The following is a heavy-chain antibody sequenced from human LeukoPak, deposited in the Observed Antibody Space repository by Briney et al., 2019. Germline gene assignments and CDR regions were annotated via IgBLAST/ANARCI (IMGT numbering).Heavy chain of an antibody. V-gene: IGHV4-4*07. CDR2: IYTSGST. CDR1: GGSISSYY. D-gene: IGHD1-26*01. Sequence: SETLSLTCTVSGGSISSYYWSWIRQPAGKGLEWIGRIYTSGSTYYNPSLKSRVTISVDTSKNQFSLKLSSVTAADTAVYYCARDGGIVGATTFDYWGQGTLVTVSS. J-gene: IGHJ4*02. CDR3: ARDGGIVGATTFDY.